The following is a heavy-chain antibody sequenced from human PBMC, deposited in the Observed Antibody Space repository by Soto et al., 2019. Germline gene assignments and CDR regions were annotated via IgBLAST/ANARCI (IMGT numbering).Heavy chain of an antibody. CDR1: GNTFTSYD. CDR3: ARGRASGTYYLLHX. V-gene: IGHV1-8*01. CDR2: TNPNSGNI. J-gene: IGHJ4*02. D-gene: IGHD3-10*01. Sequence: ASLKVCCNASGNTFTSYDINWVRQATGHGLEWMGCTNPNSGNIGYAQKFQGRVTMTRDTAIRTAYMEVSRLRSDDTAVYYCARGRASGTYYLLHXWGQGTLVTVSX.